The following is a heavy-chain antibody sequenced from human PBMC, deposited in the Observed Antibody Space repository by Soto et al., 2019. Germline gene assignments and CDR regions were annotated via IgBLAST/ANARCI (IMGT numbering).Heavy chain of an antibody. CDR2: ISVYNGKT. D-gene: IGHD3-10*01. V-gene: IGHV1-18*01. J-gene: IGHJ4*02. CDR3: VRDLDGSGSYYTDY. Sequence: GASVKVSCKASGYMFINYGISRVRQAPGQGLEWMGWISVYNGKTNYAQKLQGRVTVTTDTSTSTAYMELRSLRSDDTAVYYCVRDLDGSGSYYTDYWGPGTLVTVSS. CDR1: GYMFINYG.